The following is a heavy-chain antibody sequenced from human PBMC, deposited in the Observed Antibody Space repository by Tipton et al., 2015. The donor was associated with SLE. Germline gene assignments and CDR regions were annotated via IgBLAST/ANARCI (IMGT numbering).Heavy chain of an antibody. V-gene: IGHV4-4*07. D-gene: IGHD6-19*01. CDR2: VYTSGST. J-gene: IGHJ4*02. Sequence: TLSLTCTVSGGSISNYYWCWIRQPAGKGLGWIGRVYTSGSTNYNPSLKSRVTMSVDTSKNQFSLKLSSVTAADTAVYYCARDHPVAGPFDYWGQGTLVTVSS. CDR1: GGSISNYY. CDR3: ARDHPVAGPFDY.